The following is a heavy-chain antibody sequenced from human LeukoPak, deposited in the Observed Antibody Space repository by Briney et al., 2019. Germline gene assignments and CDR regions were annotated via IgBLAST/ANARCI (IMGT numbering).Heavy chain of an antibody. V-gene: IGHV4-59*01. J-gene: IGHJ4*02. CDR1: GGSISSYY. D-gene: IGHD6-6*01. CDR2: SGST. Sequence: PSETLSLTCTVSGGSISSYYRSWIRQPPGKGLEWIGYSGSTNYNPSLKSRVTISVDTSKNQFSLKLSSVTAADTAVYYCARAPIKGIAARPRYFDYWGQGTLVTVSS. CDR3: ARAPIKGIAARPRYFDY.